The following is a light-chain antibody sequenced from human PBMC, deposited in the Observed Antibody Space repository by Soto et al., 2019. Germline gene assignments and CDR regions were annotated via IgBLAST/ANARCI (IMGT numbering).Light chain of an antibody. CDR1: GSDVGGYNY. CDR3: SSYTSSSTLE. V-gene: IGLV2-14*01. Sequence: QSVLTQPASVSGSPGQSITISCTGTGSDVGGYNYVSWYQQHPGKAPKLMIYDVSNRPSGVSNRFSGSKSGNTASLTISGLQAEDEADYYCSSYTSSSTLEFGGGTKVTVL. CDR2: DVS. J-gene: IGLJ2*01.